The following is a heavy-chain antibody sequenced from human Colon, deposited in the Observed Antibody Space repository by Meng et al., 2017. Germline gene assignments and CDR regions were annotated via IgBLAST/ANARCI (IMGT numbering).Heavy chain of an antibody. J-gene: IGHJ4*02. V-gene: IGHV4-30-2*06. CDR2: IYDNGYT. CDR1: GYSVPTTLSS. Sequence: QLQLQESGSRLVKPSQTLSLPFAVPGYSVPTTLSSWSWIRQSPGKGLEWIGNIYDNGYTYYNPSLRSRVTISVDRSKNQFSLKLNSVTAADTAVYFCTRGYRGTTYFAYWGQGNLVTVSS. D-gene: IGHD2/OR15-2a*01. CDR3: TRGYRGTTYFAY.